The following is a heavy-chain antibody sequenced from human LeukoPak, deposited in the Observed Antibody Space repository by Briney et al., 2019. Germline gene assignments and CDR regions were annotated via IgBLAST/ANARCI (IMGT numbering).Heavy chain of an antibody. CDR2: ISDNGSNK. J-gene: IGHJ4*02. V-gene: IGHV3-30-3*01. CDR1: GFTFSRYD. D-gene: IGHD4-23*01. CDR3: VLGHYGGLFDN. Sequence: GGSLRLSCAASGFTFSRYDMHWVRQAPGKGLEWVAVISDNGSNKDYSDAVKGRFTISRDNSKNTLFIQMNSLRAEDTAVYFCVLGHYGGLFDNWGQGTLVTVSS.